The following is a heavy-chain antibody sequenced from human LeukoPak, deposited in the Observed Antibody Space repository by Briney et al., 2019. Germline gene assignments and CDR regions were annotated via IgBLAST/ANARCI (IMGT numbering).Heavy chain of an antibody. Sequence: GASVKVSCKASGYTFTSYGISWVRQAPGQGLEWMGWISAYNGNTNYAQKLQGRVTMTTDTSTSTAYMELSSLRSEDTAVYYCARTMVRGVIIKRVWFDPWGQGTLVTVSS. J-gene: IGHJ5*02. CDR3: ARTMVRGVIIKRVWFDP. D-gene: IGHD3-10*01. V-gene: IGHV1-18*01. CDR1: GYTFTSYG. CDR2: ISAYNGNT.